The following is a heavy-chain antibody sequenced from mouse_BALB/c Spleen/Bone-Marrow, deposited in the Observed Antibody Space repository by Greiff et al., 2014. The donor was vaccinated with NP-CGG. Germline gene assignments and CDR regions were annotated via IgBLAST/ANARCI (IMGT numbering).Heavy chain of an antibody. V-gene: IGHV1-62-2*01. CDR1: GYTFTEYI. J-gene: IGHJ1*01. CDR3: ARHESYGNYLYFDV. CDR2: FYPGSGSI. D-gene: IGHD2-10*02. Sequence: VKLVESGAGLVKPGASVKLSCKASGYTFTEYIIHWVKQRSGQGLEWIGWFYPGSGSIKYNEKFKGKATLTADKSSSTVYMELSRLTSEDSAVYFCARHESYGNYLYFDVWGAGTTVTVSS.